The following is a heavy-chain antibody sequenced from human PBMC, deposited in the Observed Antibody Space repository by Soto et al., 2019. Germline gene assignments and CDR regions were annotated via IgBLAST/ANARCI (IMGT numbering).Heavy chain of an antibody. CDR2: ISYDGSNK. D-gene: IGHD3-22*01. J-gene: IGHJ3*02. V-gene: IGHV3-30*18. Sequence: QVQLVESGGGVVQPGRSLRLSCAASGFTFSSYGMHWVRQAPGKGLEWVAVISYDGSNKYYADSVKGRFTISRDNSKNTLYLQMNSLRAEDTAVYYCAKDYNYYDSSGYYFSYAFDIWGQGTMVTVSS. CDR3: AKDYNYYDSSGYYFSYAFDI. CDR1: GFTFSSYG.